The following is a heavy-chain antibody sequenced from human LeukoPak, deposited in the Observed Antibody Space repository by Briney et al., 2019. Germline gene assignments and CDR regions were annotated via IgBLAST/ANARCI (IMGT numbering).Heavy chain of an antibody. CDR2: ISGSGGST. J-gene: IGHJ4*02. Sequence: GGSLRLSCAASGFTFSSYAMSWVRQAPGKGLEWVSAISGSGGSTYYADSVKGRFTISRDNSENTLYLQMNSLRAEDTAVYYCAKVSAVDIVATIFDYWGQGTLVTVSS. V-gene: IGHV3-23*01. CDR3: AKVSAVDIVATIFDY. D-gene: IGHD5-12*01. CDR1: GFTFSSYA.